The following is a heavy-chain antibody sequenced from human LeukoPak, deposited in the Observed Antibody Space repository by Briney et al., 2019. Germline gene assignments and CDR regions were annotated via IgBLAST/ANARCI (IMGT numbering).Heavy chain of an antibody. D-gene: IGHD3-10*01. V-gene: IGHV4-34*01. CDR1: GGSFSGYY. Sequence: SETLSLTCAVYGGSFSGYYWSWIRQPPGKGLEWIGEINHSGSTNYNPSLKSRVTISADASKNQFSLKLSSVTAADTAVYYCARAAYYYGSGTYYPDAFDIWGQGTMVTVSS. CDR2: INHSGST. J-gene: IGHJ3*02. CDR3: ARAAYYYGSGTYYPDAFDI.